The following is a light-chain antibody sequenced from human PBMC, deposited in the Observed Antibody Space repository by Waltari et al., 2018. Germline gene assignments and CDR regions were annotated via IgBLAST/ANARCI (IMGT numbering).Light chain of an antibody. CDR1: QSVTTN. J-gene: IGKJ2*01. Sequence: EIVMTQSPATLSVSPGERAIISRRASQSVTTNLAWYQQKPGQPPRLLIYGASTRATDIPARFSGSGSGTEFTLTITSLQSEDFAVYYCHQYNDGPPFNFGQGTKLEIK. CDR3: HQYNDGPPFN. CDR2: GAS. V-gene: IGKV3-15*01.